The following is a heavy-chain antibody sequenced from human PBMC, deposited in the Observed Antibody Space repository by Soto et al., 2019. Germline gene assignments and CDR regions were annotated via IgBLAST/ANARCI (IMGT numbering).Heavy chain of an antibody. J-gene: IGHJ6*02. CDR1: GYTFTSYY. D-gene: IGHD2-15*01. V-gene: IGHV1-2*02. CDR3: ARRIGFYYYYYGMDV. CDR2: INPITGGT. Sequence: GASVKVSCKASGYTFTSYYIHWVRQAPGQGLEWMGWINPITGGTNYAPKFQGRVTMTRDTSITTAYMELSSLRSEDTAVYYCARRIGFYYYYYGMDVWGQGTTVTVSS.